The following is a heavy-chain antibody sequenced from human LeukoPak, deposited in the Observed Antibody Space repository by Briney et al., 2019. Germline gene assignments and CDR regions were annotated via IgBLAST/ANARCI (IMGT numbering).Heavy chain of an antibody. J-gene: IGHJ6*02. CDR2: INHSGST. CDR1: GVSFSGYY. Sequence: SETLPLTCAVYGVSFSGYYWSWIRQPPGKGLEWIGEINHSGSTNYNPSLKSRVTISVDTSKNQFSLKLSSVTAADTAVYYCARGLLGYCTNGVCYRDYYYYYGMDVWGQGTTVTVSS. CDR3: ARGLLGYCTNGVCYRDYYYYYGMDV. D-gene: IGHD2-8*01. V-gene: IGHV4-34*01.